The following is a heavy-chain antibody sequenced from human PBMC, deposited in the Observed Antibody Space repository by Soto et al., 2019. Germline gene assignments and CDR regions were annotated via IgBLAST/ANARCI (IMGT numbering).Heavy chain of an antibody. D-gene: IGHD2-8*02. CDR2: IYYSGST. CDR3: ARDKITGPFDY. V-gene: IGHV4-39*07. Sequence: SETLSLTCTVSGGSISSSSYYWGWIRQPPGKGLEWIGSIYYSGSTNYNPSLKSRVTISVDTSKNQFSLKLTSVTAADTAVYYCARDKITGPFDYWGQGTLVTVSS. CDR1: GGSISSSSYY. J-gene: IGHJ4*02.